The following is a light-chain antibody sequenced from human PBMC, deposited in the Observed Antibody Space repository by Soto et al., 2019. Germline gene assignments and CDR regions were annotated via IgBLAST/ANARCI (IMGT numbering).Light chain of an antibody. CDR3: LQHNSGPFT. CDR2: AAS. CDR1: QGIGND. V-gene: IGKV1-17*01. Sequence: DIQMTQSPSSLSASVGDRVTITCRASQGIGNDVTWYQHKLGEAPKRLVTAASILRSGVPPRCSGSGTGTEFTFTFSSVQPEDRATYYCLQHNSGPFTFGGGTKVEIE. J-gene: IGKJ4*01.